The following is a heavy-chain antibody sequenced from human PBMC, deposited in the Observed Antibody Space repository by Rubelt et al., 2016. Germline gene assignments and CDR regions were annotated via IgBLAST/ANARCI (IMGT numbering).Heavy chain of an antibody. J-gene: IGHJ4*02. D-gene: IGHD3-22*01. CDR2: LFPSWRT. CDR1: GYSLRSGNY. V-gene: IGHV4-38-2*02. Sequence: QVQLHESGPGLVKPSETLSLTCTVSGYSLRSGNYWGWIPPPPGKGLDWIGSLFPSWRTYSKPSLKSTITLLVATSKTQFSWRLGSVTASETAVYFWGRRRDYYDSSGYYYGGFDYWGQGSLVTVSS. CDR3: GRRRDYYDSSGYYYGGFDY.